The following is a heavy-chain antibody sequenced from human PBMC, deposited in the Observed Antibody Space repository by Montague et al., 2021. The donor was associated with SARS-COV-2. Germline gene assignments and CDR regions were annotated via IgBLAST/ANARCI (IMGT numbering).Heavy chain of an antibody. CDR1: GAWNRGSH. Sequence: SETLSLTCAVFGAWNRGSHWKCTRQNSRQTWEWNAVVIYKGKTSYNPSLQSRLTMSVDTYKKQFSLRLSSVTAADTAVYFCAKGSHISETRGLRTGWFDPWGQGTLVTVSS. D-gene: IGHD7-27*01. J-gene: IGHJ5*02. V-gene: IGHV4-34*01. CDR2: VIYKGKT. CDR3: AKGSHISETRGLRTGWFDP.